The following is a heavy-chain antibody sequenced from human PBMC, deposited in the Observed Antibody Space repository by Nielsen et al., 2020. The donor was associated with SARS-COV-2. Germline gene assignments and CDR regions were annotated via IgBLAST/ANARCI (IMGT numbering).Heavy chain of an antibody. CDR2: IKPDGGGK. V-gene: IGHV3-7*01. CDR1: GFTSGIIW. CDR3: VRDSSVVIWSGYPVD. Sequence: GRSLRLSCAASGFTSGIIWMSWVRQAPGKGLEWVAYIKPDGGGKSYVDSVTGRFTISRDNTKNSLYLQMNSLRAEDTAVYYGVRDSSVVIWSGYPVDWGQGTLVTVSS. J-gene: IGHJ4*02. D-gene: IGHD3-3*01.